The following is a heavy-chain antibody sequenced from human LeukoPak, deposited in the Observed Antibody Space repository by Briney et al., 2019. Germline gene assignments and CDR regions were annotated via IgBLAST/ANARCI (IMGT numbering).Heavy chain of an antibody. D-gene: IGHD1-26*01. CDR1: GXTFSSYA. Sequence: PGGSLRLSCAASGXTFSSYAMHWVRQAPGKGLEWVAIISYDGSKKYYADSVEGRFTISRDNSKNTLSLQMNSLRAEDTAVYYCATDDYRGTYLVDYWGQGTLVTVSS. V-gene: IGHV3-30-3*01. CDR3: ATDDYRGTYLVDY. CDR2: ISYDGSKK. J-gene: IGHJ4*02.